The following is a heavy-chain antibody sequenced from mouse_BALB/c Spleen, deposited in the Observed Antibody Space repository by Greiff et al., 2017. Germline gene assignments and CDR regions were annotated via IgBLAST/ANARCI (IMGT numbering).Heavy chain of an antibody. J-gene: IGHJ3*01. V-gene: IGHV14-4*02. CDR2: IDPENGDT. D-gene: IGHD2-14*01. Sequence: EVQLQQSGAELVRSGASVKLSCTASGFNIKDYYMHWVKQRPEQGLEWIGWIDPENGDTEYAPKFQGKATMTADTSSSTAYLQLSSLTSEDTAVYYCNADRGFAYWGQGTLVTVSA. CDR1: GFNIKDYY. CDR3: NADRGFAY.